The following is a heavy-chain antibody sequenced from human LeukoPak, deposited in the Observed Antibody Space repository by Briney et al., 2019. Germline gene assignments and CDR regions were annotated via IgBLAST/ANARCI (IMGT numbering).Heavy chain of an antibody. V-gene: IGHV4-39*07. CDR1: GGSISSSSYY. D-gene: IGHD3-10*01. J-gene: IGHJ4*02. CDR3: AREGIITMVRGVIDY. Sequence: PSETLSLTCTVSGGSISSSSYYWGWIRQPPGKGLEWIGSIYYSGSTYYNPSLKSRVTISVDTSKNQFSLKLSSVTAADTAVYYCAREGIITMVRGVIDYWGQGTLVTVSS. CDR2: IYYSGST.